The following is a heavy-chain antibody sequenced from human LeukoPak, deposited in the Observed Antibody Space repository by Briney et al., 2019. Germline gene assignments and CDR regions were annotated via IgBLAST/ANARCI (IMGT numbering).Heavy chain of an antibody. CDR3: ARDLASMPGY. V-gene: IGHV3-23*01. J-gene: IGHJ4*02. Sequence: GGSLRLSCAASGFTFSSYAMSWVRQAPGKGLEWVSAIGRSGGVTHYADPVKGRFTISRDNSKNSLYLQMNSLRAEDTAVYYCARDLASMPGYWGQGTLVTVSS. CDR1: GFTFSSYA. D-gene: IGHD2/OR15-2a*01. CDR2: IGRSGGVT.